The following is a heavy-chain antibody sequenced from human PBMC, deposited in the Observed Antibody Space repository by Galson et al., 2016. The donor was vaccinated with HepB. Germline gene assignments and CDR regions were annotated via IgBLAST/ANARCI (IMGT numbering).Heavy chain of an antibody. D-gene: IGHD6-19*01. CDR2: ISGSGGST. CDR3: AREGHYSAWFVIDY. CDR1: GFTFSSYA. J-gene: IGHJ4*02. V-gene: IGHV3-23*01. Sequence: SLRLSCAVSGFTFSSYAMNWVRQAPGKGLEWVSGISGSGGSTYYAGSVKGRFTISRDNSKNTLYLQMNSLRAEDTAVYYCAREGHYSAWFVIDYWGQGTVVTVSS.